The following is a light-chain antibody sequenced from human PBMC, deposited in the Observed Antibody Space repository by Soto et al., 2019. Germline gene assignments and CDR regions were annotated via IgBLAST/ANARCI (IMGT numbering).Light chain of an antibody. J-gene: IGLJ1*01. V-gene: IGLV2-14*01. CDR1: SSDVGGYDY. CDR2: EVT. CDR3: SSHTSGSTRV. Sequence: QSALTQPASVSGCPGQSIAISCTGTSSDVGGYDYVSWYQQHPDKAPKLMIYEVTKRPSGVSSRFSGSKSGNTASLTISGLHPEDEADYFCSSHTSGSTRVFGSGTKLTVL.